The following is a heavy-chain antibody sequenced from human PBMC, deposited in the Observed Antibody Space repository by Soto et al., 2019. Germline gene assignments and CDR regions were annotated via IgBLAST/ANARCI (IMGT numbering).Heavy chain of an antibody. V-gene: IGHV1-18*01. CDR2: ISAYNGNT. Sequence: QVQLVQSGAEVKKPGASVKVSCKASGDIFTSYGISWVRLAPGQGLEWMGWISAYNGNTNYAQQVQGRVTMTTDTSTSTAYMELRSLRSDDTAVYYCARDQEGITMIVGGTWGQGTLVTVSS. D-gene: IGHD3-22*01. CDR1: GDIFTSYG. CDR3: ARDQEGITMIVGGT. J-gene: IGHJ5*02.